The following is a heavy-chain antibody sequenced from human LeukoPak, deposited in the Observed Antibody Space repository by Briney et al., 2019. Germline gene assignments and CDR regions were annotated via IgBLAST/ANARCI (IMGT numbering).Heavy chain of an antibody. Sequence: ASVKVSCKASGYTFTSYYIHWVRQAPGQGLEWMGLINPSAGNTAYAQKFQGRGSMTSDTSTSTVYMELSSLRSEDTAAYYCARQKNDYGDYPDAFDIWGQGTMVTVSS. J-gene: IGHJ3*02. CDR3: ARQKNDYGDYPDAFDI. CDR1: GYTFTSYY. CDR2: INPSAGNT. V-gene: IGHV1-46*01. D-gene: IGHD4-17*01.